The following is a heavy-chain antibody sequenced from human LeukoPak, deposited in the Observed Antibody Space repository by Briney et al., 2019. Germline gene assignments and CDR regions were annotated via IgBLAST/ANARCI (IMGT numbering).Heavy chain of an antibody. CDR1: GFTFSNYA. CDR3: AKDWRIAAAGTPSDAFDI. CDR2: ISGGGVIT. V-gene: IGHV3-23*01. J-gene: IGHJ3*02. Sequence: PGGSLRLSCAASGFTFSNYAMSWVRQASGKGLEWVSVISGGGVITNYADSVKGRFTISRDNFMSTLYLQMNSLRDEDTALYYCAKDWRIAAAGTPSDAFDIWGQGTMVTVSS. D-gene: IGHD6-13*01.